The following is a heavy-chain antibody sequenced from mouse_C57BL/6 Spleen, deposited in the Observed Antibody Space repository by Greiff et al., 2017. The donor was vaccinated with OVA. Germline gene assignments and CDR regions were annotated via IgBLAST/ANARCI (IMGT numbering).Heavy chain of an antibody. D-gene: IGHD1-1*01. CDR3: ARRLRTYFDV. CDR1: GFSLTSYG. CDR2: IWRGGST. V-gene: IGHV2-2*01. Sequence: VQLQQSGPGLVQPSPSLSITCTASGFSLTSYGVHWVRQSPGQGLEWLGVIWRGGSTDYNAAFISRLSISKDNSKSQVFFKMNSLQADDTAIYYCARRLRTYFDVWGTGTTVTVSS. J-gene: IGHJ1*03.